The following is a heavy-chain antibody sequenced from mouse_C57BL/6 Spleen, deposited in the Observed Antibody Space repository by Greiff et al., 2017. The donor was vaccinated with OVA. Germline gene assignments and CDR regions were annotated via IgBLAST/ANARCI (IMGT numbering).Heavy chain of an antibody. V-gene: IGHV1-4*01. Sequence: VQRVESGAELARPGASVKMSCKASGYTFTSYTMHWVKQRPGQGLEWIGYINPSSGYTKYNQKFKDKATLTADKSSSTAYMQLSSLTSEDSAVYYCARDQGFAYWGQGTLVTVSA. CDR1: GYTFTSYT. CDR2: INPSSGYT. CDR3: ARDQGFAY. J-gene: IGHJ3*01. D-gene: IGHD3-2*02.